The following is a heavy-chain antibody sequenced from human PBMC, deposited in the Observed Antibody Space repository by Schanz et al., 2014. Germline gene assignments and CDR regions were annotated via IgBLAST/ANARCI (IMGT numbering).Heavy chain of an antibody. V-gene: IGHV3-9*01. CDR1: A. CDR2: ISWNGAGI. D-gene: IGHD2-15*01. Sequence: AMHWVRQAPGKGLEWVSGISWNGAGIGYADSVKGRFTISRDNAKNSLYLQMNSVTAEDTALYYCAKDIRIRRFFQCDSWGQGTLVTVSS. J-gene: IGHJ4*02. CDR3: AKDIRIRRFFQCDS.